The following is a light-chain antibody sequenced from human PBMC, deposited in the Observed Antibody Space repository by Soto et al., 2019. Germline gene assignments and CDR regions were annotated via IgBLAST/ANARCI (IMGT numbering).Light chain of an antibody. Sequence: EIVLTQSPGTLSLSPGERATLSCRASQSVSSRYLAWYQQKPGQAPRLLIYDASSQATGIPDRFIGSGSGTDFTLTISRLEPEDFAVYYCQQFGTSPPITFGQGTRLEIK. V-gene: IGKV3-20*01. CDR1: QSVSSRY. J-gene: IGKJ5*01. CDR3: QQFGTSPPIT. CDR2: DAS.